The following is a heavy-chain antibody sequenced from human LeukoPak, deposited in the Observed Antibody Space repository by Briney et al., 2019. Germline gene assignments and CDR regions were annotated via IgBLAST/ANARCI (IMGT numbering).Heavy chain of an antibody. CDR3: AREGRGSSWYYFNY. J-gene: IGHJ4*02. CDR2: IYTSGST. V-gene: IGHV4-4*07. CDR1: GGSISSYY. D-gene: IGHD6-13*01. Sequence: PSETLSLTCTVSGGSISSYYWSWIRQPAGKGLEWIGRIYTSGSTNYNPSLKSRVTMSVDTSKNQFFLKLSSVTAADTAVYYCAREGRGSSWYYFNYWGQGTLVTVSS.